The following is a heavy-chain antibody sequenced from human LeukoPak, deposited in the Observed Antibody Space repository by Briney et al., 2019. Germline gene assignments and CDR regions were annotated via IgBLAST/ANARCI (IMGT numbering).Heavy chain of an antibody. J-gene: IGHJ4*02. CDR1: GFTFTSYA. CDR2: ISSSSSYI. V-gene: IGHV3-21*01. CDR3: AKAHHVGSLAVTAPFDY. D-gene: IGHD2-21*02. Sequence: GGSLRLSCAASGFTFTSYAMSWVRQAPGKGLEWVSSISSSSSYIYYEDSVKGRFTISRDNAKNSLYLQMNSLRAEDTAVYYCAKAHHVGSLAVTAPFDYWGQGTLVTVSS.